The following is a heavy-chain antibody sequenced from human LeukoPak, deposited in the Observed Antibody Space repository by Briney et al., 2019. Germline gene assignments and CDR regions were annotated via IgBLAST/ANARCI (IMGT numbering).Heavy chain of an antibody. J-gene: IGHJ4*02. CDR3: AKELVGMEIAVAVGFDY. CDR1: GFTFSSYG. D-gene: IGHD6-19*01. CDR2: ISYDGSNN. V-gene: IGHV3-30*18. Sequence: GRSLRLSCAASGFTFSSYGMHWVRQAPGKGLEWVAVISYDGSNNYYADSVKGRFTISRDNSKNTLYLQMNSLRAEDTAVYYCAKELVGMEIAVAVGFDYWGQGTLVTVSS.